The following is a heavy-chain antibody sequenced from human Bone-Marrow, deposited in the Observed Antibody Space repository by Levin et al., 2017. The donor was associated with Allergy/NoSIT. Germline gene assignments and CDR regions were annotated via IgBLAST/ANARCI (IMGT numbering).Heavy chain of an antibody. CDR3: ARDGGTVAAHDWYFDI. CDR2: IKTDGRAT. D-gene: IGHD4-23*01. V-gene: IGHV3-74*01. J-gene: IGHJ2*01. Sequence: GGSLRLSCAASEFSFNNYWMNWVRQAPGKGLVWVSRIKTDGRATTYADSVKGRFTISRDNAKNTVYLQMNSLRAEDTAVYYCARDGGTVAAHDWYFDIWGRGTLVTVSS. CDR1: EFSFNNYW.